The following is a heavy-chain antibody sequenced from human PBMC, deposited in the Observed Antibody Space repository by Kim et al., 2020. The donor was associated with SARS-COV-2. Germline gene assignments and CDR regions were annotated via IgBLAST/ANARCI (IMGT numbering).Heavy chain of an antibody. D-gene: IGHD3-3*01. CDR2: INPSGGST. CDR1: GYTFTSYY. Sequence: ASVKVSCKASGYTFTSYYMHWVRQAPGQGLEWMGIINPSGGSTSYAQKFQGRVTMTRDTSTSTVYIELSSLRSEDTAVYYCARDPLTRHEGPYYGDYGMDVWGQGTTVTVSS. J-gene: IGHJ6*02. V-gene: IGHV1-46*01. CDR3: ARDPLTRHEGPYYGDYGMDV.